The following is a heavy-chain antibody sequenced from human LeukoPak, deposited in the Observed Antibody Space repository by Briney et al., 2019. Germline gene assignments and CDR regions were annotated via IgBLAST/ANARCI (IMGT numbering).Heavy chain of an antibody. D-gene: IGHD3-22*01. V-gene: IGHV3-33*06. CDR1: GFIFSNYY. J-gene: IGHJ4*02. CDR3: AKISGYYFGDFDY. CDR2: IWFDGSNQ. Sequence: GGSLRLSCVASGFIFSNYYMHWVRQAPGKGLEWVAVIWFDGSNQYYADSVKGRFTFSRDNSKNTLYLQMNSLRAEDTAVYYCAKISGYYFGDFDYWGQGTLVTVSS.